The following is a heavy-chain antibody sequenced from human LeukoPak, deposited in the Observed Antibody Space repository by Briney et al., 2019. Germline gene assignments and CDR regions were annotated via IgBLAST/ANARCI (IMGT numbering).Heavy chain of an antibody. CDR2: IYSGGST. D-gene: IGHD3-22*01. CDR1: GFTVSSNY. J-gene: IGHJ4*02. Sequence: WGSLRLSCAASGFTVSSNYMSWVRQAPGKGLEWVSVIYSGGSTYYADSVKGRFTIPRNDSNNTLFLQMNSLRAEDTAVYYCARSSGYYYHDYWGQGTLVTVSS. V-gene: IGHV3-66*02. CDR3: ARSSGYYYHDY.